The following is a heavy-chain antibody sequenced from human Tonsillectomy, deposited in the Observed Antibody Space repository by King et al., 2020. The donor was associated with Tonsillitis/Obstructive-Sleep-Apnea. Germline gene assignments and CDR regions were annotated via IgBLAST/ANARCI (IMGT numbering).Heavy chain of an antibody. CDR2: IKSKTDGGTT. J-gene: IGHJ3*02. Sequence: VQLVESGGGLVKPGGSLRLSCAASGFTFSNAWMSWVRQAPGKGLEWVGRIKSKTDGGTTDYAAPVKGRFTISRDDSKNTLFLQMNSLKTEDTAGYYCTPDPPGYCSSTSCYMGEAFDIWGQGTMVTVSS. CDR3: TPDPPGYCSSTSCYMGEAFDI. V-gene: IGHV3-15*01. CDR1: GFTFSNAW. D-gene: IGHD2-2*02.